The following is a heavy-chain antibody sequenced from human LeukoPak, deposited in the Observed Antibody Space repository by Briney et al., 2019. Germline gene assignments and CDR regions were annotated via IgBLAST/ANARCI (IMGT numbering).Heavy chain of an antibody. Sequence: SVKVSCKASGGTFSSYAISWVRQAPGQGLEWMGRIIPILGIANYAQKFQGRVTITADKSTSTAYMELSSLRSEDTAVYYCAVNSYSSVVPPNFWGQGTLVTVSS. D-gene: IGHD3-22*01. CDR2: IIPILGIA. CDR3: AVNSYSSVVPPNF. V-gene: IGHV1-69*04. J-gene: IGHJ4*02. CDR1: GGTFSSYA.